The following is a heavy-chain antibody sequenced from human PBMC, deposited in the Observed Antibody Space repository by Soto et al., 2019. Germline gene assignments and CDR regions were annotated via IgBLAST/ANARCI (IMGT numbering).Heavy chain of an antibody. CDR3: ARVVRHNWFDP. V-gene: IGHV4-30-2*01. Sequence: PSETLSLTCAVSGCSISSGGYSWSWIRQPPGKGLEWIGYIYHSGSTYYNPSLKSRVTISVDRSKNQFSLKLSSVTAADTAVYYCARVVRHNWFDPWGQGTLVTVSS. CDR1: GCSISSGGYS. J-gene: IGHJ5*02. CDR2: IYHSGST. D-gene: IGHD2-21*01.